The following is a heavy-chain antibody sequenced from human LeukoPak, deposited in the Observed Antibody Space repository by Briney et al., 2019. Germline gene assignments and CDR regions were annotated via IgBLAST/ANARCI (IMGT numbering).Heavy chain of an antibody. J-gene: IGHJ5*02. CDR2: IGHTGSIT. D-gene: IGHD3-3*01. V-gene: IGHV3-48*04. CDR1: GFTFGIYS. Sequence: GGSLRLSCAGSGFTFGIYSMNWVRHAPGKGLEWVSYIGHTGSITDYADSVKGRFTISRDNAKNSLYLQMNSLRAEDTAVYYCARVNRITIFGVVHNWFDPWGQGTLVTVSS. CDR3: ARVNRITIFGVVHNWFDP.